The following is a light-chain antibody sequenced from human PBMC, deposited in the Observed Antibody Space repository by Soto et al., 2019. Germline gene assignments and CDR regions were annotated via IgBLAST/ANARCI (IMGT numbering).Light chain of an antibody. Sequence: EIMMSLSPATLSVNPGERATLSCRASQTVNSNLGWYQQKPGQAPRLLIYGATTRATGIPARFSGSGSGTDFTLTISSLEPEDFAVYYCQQRSNWPPWTFGQRSMADVK. J-gene: IGKJ1*01. CDR2: GAT. V-gene: IGKV3-11*01. CDR1: QTVNSN. CDR3: QQRSNWPPWT.